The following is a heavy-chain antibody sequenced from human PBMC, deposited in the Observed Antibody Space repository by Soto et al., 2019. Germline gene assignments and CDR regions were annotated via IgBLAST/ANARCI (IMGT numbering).Heavy chain of an antibody. J-gene: IGHJ4*02. CDR2: ISWNRGII. CDR1: GFTFDDYA. CDR3: TRSIGPSCYSSFDY. D-gene: IGHD2-15*01. Sequence: EVQLVESGGGLVQPGRSLRLSCAASGFTFDDYAFHWVRQAPGKGLKWVSGISWNRGIIGYADSVQGRFTISRDNAKNSLYLQMNSLRGEDTAFYYCTRSIGPSCYSSFDYFGQGTLVTVSS. V-gene: IGHV3-9*01.